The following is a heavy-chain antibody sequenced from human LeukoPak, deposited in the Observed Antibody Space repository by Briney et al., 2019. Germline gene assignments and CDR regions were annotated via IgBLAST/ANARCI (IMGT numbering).Heavy chain of an antibody. CDR1: GYTFTGYY. J-gene: IGHJ4*02. D-gene: IGHD3-22*01. CDR3: ARGYYYDSSLSD. V-gene: IGHV1-18*04. CDR2: ISAYNGNT. Sequence: ASVKVSCKASGYTFTGYYMHWVRQAPGQGLEWMGWISAYNGNTNYAQKLQGRVTMTTDTSTSTAYMELRSLRSDDTAVYYCARGYYYDSSLSDWGQGTLVTVSS.